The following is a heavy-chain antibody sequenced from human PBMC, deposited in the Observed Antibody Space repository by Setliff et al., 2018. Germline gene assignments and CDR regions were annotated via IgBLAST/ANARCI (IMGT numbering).Heavy chain of an antibody. CDR2: VFYGGDT. Sequence: SETLSLTCEVSGASTTTYYWSWIRQPPGKGLEWIGYVFYGGDTKFNPPLKSRASISVDTTKNQFSLRLISVTAADTAIYYCARHLGPWDPVDYWGPGTLVTVSS. V-gene: IGHV4-59*08. CDR1: GASTTTYY. D-gene: IGHD1-26*01. CDR3: ARHLGPWDPVDY. J-gene: IGHJ4*02.